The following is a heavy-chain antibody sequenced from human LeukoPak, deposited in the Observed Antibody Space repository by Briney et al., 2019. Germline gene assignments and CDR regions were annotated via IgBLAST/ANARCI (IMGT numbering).Heavy chain of an antibody. D-gene: IGHD1-26*01. V-gene: IGHV3-23*01. CDR2: ISGSGGST. Sequence: GGSLRLSCAASGFTFSSYAMSWVRQAPGKGLEWVSAISGSGGSTYYADSVKGRFTISRDNSKNTLYLQMNSLRAEDAAVYYCAKVGIVGANRRNYFDYWGQGTLVTVSS. CDR1: GFTFSSYA. J-gene: IGHJ4*02. CDR3: AKVGIVGANRRNYFDY.